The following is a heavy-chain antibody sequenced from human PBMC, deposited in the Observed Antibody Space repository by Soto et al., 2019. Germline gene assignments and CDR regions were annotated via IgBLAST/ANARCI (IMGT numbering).Heavy chain of an antibody. D-gene: IGHD3-22*01. CDR3: ARDRYYDDSGLYYESAD. Sequence: QVQLVQSGAEVKKPGSSVKVSCKASGGTFGNDGISWVRQAPGQGLEWMGGILPRLGLTKSAQRFQGRVTFTADESTNTAYMELSSLRSEDTAVFYCARDRYYDDSGLYYESADWGQGTLVTVSS. V-gene: IGHV1-69*01. J-gene: IGHJ4*02. CDR1: GGTFGNDG. CDR2: ILPRLGLT.